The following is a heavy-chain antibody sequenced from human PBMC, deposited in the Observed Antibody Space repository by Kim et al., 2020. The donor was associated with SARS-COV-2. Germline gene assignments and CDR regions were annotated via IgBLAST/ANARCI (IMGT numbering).Heavy chain of an antibody. D-gene: IGHD3-10*01. J-gene: IGHJ4*02. V-gene: IGHV3-66*01. CDR2: IYSGGST. Sequence: GGSLRLSCAASGFTVSSNYMSWVRQAPGKGLEWVSVIYSGGSTYYADSVKGRFTISRDNSKNTLYLQMNSLRAEDTAVYYCARDHGKSFMVRGVIKEKGYFNYWGQGTLVTVSS. CDR3: ARDHGKSFMVRGVIKEKGYFNY. CDR1: GFTVSSNY.